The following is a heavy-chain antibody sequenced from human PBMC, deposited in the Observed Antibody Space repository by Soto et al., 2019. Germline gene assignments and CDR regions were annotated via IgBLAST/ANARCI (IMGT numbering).Heavy chain of an antibody. Sequence: QVQLVQSGAEVKKPGSSVKVSCKASGGTFSSYAISWVRQAPGQGLECMGGIIPIFGTANYAQKFQGRVTITPDESTSTAYMELSSLISEDTAVYYCARGPLRGDYLIDYWGQGTLVTVSS. V-gene: IGHV1-69*05. CDR3: ARGPLRGDYLIDY. D-gene: IGHD4-17*01. CDR1: GGTFSSYA. J-gene: IGHJ4*02. CDR2: IIPIFGTA.